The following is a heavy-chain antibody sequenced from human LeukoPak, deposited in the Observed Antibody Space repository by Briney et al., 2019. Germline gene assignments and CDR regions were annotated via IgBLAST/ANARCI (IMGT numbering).Heavy chain of an antibody. D-gene: IGHD6-13*01. Sequence: ASVKVSCKASDYTFTSYGTSWVRQAPGQGLEWMGWISPYSDNTNYAQNLQGRVTMTTDTSTSTAYMELRSLTSDDTAMYYCARGGPFSIAAARVYYFDYWGQGTLVTVSS. J-gene: IGHJ4*02. CDR2: ISPYSDNT. CDR3: ARGGPFSIAAARVYYFDY. V-gene: IGHV1-18*01. CDR1: DYTFTSYG.